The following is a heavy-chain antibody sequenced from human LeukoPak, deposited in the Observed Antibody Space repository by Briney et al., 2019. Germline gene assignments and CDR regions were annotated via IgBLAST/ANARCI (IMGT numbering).Heavy chain of an antibody. V-gene: IGHV4-31*03. J-gene: IGHJ3*02. Sequence: SQTLSLTCTVSGGSISSGGYYWSWIRQHPGKGLEWIGYIYYSGSTYYNPSLKSRVTISVDTSKSQFSLKLSSVTAADTAVYYCARDLREYYYDSSGYYRTDAFDIWGQGTMVTVSS. D-gene: IGHD3-22*01. CDR1: GGSISSGGYY. CDR3: ARDLREYYYDSSGYYRTDAFDI. CDR2: IYYSGST.